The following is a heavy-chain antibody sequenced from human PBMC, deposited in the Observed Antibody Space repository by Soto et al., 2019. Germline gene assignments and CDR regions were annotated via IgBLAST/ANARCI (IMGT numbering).Heavy chain of an antibody. CDR3: VRGGLSTEPFDY. V-gene: IGHV4-59*01. CDR1: GGSISSYY. CDR2: IYYTGST. D-gene: IGHD3-16*01. J-gene: IGHJ4*02. Sequence: SETLSLTCTVSGGSISSYYWSWIRQPPGKGLEWIAYIYYTGSTNYNPSLKSRVTISVDTSKDQFSLKLSSVSAADTAVYYCVRGGLSTEPFDYWGQGTPVTVSS.